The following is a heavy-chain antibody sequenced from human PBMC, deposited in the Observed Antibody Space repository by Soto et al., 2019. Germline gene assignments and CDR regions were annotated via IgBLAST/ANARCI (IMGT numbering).Heavy chain of an antibody. D-gene: IGHD2-15*01. Sequence: GGSLRLSCAASGLTVSNNDMSWVRQAPGKGLEWVSVIYSGGSTYYADSVKGRFTISRDNSENTLYLQMNSLRAEDTAVYYCARTCSGGTCSLDYWGQGTLVTVSS. CDR3: ARTCSGGTCSLDY. V-gene: IGHV3-66*01. CDR2: IYSGGST. CDR1: GLTVSNND. J-gene: IGHJ4*02.